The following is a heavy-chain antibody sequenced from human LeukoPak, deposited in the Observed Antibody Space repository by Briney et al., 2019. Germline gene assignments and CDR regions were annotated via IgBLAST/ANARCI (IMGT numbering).Heavy chain of an antibody. CDR1: GYGFTSHY. J-gene: IGHJ5*02. D-gene: IGHD3-10*01. Sequence: ASVTVSCKASGYGFTSHYMHWVRQGPGPGLEWLGLINTSGSSTPNAHKFQGRVTMTRDMSTTTDYMELSSLRSEDTAVYYCARDNSGGDVAWWFDPWGQGTLVTVSS. CDR2: INTSGSST. CDR3: ARDNSGGDVAWWFDP. V-gene: IGHV1-46*01.